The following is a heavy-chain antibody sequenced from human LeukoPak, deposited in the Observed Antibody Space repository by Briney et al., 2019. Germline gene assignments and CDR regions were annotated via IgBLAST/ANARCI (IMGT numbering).Heavy chain of an antibody. J-gene: IGHJ4*02. CDR1: GFTFSSYA. CDR3: TRDEIAAFDY. V-gene: IGHV3-23*01. Sequence: GGSLRLSCAASGFTFSSYAMSWVRQAPGKGLEWVSAISGSGGSTYYADSVKGRFTISRDNSKNALYLQMNSLRVENTAVYYCTRDEIAAFDYWGQGTLVTVSS. D-gene: IGHD6-13*01. CDR2: ISGSGGST.